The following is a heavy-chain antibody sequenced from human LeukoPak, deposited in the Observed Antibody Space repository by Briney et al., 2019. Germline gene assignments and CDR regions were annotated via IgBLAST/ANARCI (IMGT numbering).Heavy chain of an antibody. Sequence: SETLSLTCTVSGGSISSYYWSWIRQPPGKGLEWIGYNYYSGSTNYNPSLKSRVTISVDTSKNQFSLKLSSVTAADTAVYYCARTPNYGDYVWFYDYWGQGTLVTVSS. CDR1: GGSISSYY. D-gene: IGHD4-17*01. CDR2: NYYSGST. CDR3: ARTPNYGDYVWFYDY. V-gene: IGHV4-59*01. J-gene: IGHJ4*02.